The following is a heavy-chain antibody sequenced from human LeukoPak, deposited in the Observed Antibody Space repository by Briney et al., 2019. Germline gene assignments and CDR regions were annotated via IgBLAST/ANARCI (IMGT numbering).Heavy chain of an antibody. CDR2: TYTSGST. CDR3: VQAEDGIRDFDWLPNYYMDV. V-gene: IGHV4-4*07. CDR1: SCTISSNY. J-gene: IGHJ6*03. Sequence: ASETLSLTATGDSCTISSNYWSWIPQPAGNGLEWIERTYTSGSTNYNPPLKCRVTMSVERSKSQFSLKLSSVTAADTAVYFFVQAEDGIRDFDWLPNYYMDVWGKGTTVTVSS. D-gene: IGHD3-9*01.